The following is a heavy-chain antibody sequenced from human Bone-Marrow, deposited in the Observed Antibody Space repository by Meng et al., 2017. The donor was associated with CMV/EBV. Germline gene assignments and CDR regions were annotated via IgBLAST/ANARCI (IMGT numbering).Heavy chain of an antibody. CDR3: ARGNWANYFDY. CDR2: IYYSGST. Sequence: SETLSLTCTVSGGSVSSGSYYWSWIRQPPGKGLEWIGYIYYSGSTYYNPSLKSRVTISVDTSKNQFSLKLSSVTAADTAVYYCARGNWANYFDYWGQGTLVTVSS. CDR1: GGSVSSGSYY. J-gene: IGHJ4*02. D-gene: IGHD7-27*01. V-gene: IGHV4-30-4*08.